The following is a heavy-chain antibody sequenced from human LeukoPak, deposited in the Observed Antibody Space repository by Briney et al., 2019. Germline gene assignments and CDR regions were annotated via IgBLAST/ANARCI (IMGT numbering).Heavy chain of an antibody. Sequence: SETLSLTCTVSGGSISSYYWSWIRQPAGKGLEWIGRIYTSGSTNYNPSLKSRVTMSVDTSKNQFSLKLSSVTAADTAVYYCASKSAYSSGWSPEFDYWGQGTLVTVSS. CDR2: IYTSGST. V-gene: IGHV4-4*07. J-gene: IGHJ4*02. CDR3: ASKSAYSSGWSPEFDY. CDR1: GGSISSYY. D-gene: IGHD6-19*01.